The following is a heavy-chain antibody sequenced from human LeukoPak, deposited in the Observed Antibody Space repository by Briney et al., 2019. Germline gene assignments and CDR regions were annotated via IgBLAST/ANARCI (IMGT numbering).Heavy chain of an antibody. Sequence: GGSLRLSCVASGFTVSDYYMSWVRQAPGKGLEWVSLLYTDDTTIYADSVEGRFTISRDDSKNTIYLHMATLRGEDTAVYYCARGGAFYWNPRYWGQGTLVTVSS. V-gene: IGHV3-53*01. CDR1: GFTVSDYY. CDR3: ARGGAFYWNPRY. CDR2: LYTDDTT. D-gene: IGHD1-1*01. J-gene: IGHJ4*02.